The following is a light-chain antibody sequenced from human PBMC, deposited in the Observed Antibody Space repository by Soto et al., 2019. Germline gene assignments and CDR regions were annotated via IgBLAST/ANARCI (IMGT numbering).Light chain of an antibody. CDR3: QQYNNWPPIT. CDR2: AAS. Sequence: EIVMTQSPATLSVSPGERATLSCRASQSVSPNLAWYQQKPGQAPRLLIYAASTRATGIPARFSGSGSGTEFTLTINSLQSEDFAAYYCQQYNNWPPITFGQGTRLEIK. CDR1: QSVSPN. J-gene: IGKJ5*01. V-gene: IGKV3-15*01.